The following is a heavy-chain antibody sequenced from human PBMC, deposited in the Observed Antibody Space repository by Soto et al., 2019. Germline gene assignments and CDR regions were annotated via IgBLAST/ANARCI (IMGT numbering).Heavy chain of an antibody. D-gene: IGHD1-7*01. CDR2: ISDYNGKT. V-gene: IGHV1-18*01. Sequence: QVQLVQSGAEVKKPAASVKVSCKASGYTFTSYGISWVRQAPGQGLEWMGWISDYNGKTNYAQKVQGRFTKDAATSTNTAYMELKSLRSDDTAVYYCARVDRWGITGTTGAFDYWGQGTLVTVSS. J-gene: IGHJ4*01. CDR1: GYTFTSYG. CDR3: ARVDRWGITGTTGAFDY.